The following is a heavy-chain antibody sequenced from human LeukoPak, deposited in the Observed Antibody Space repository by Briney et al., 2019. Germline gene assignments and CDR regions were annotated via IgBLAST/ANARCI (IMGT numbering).Heavy chain of an antibody. Sequence: PGGSLRLSCAASGFTFSSYAMNWVRQAPGKGLEWIGEIYHSGSTNYNPSLKSRVTISVDTSKNQFYLKLTSVTAADTAVYYCARLDSGYGKYYFDYWGQGTLVTVSS. CDR2: IYHSGST. D-gene: IGHD5-12*01. J-gene: IGHJ4*02. V-gene: IGHV4-4*02. CDR1: GFTFSSYAM. CDR3: ARLDSGYGKYYFDY.